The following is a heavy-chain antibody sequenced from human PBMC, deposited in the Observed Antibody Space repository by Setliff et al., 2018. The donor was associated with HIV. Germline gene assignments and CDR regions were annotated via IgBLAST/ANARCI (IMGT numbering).Heavy chain of an antibody. J-gene: IGHJ6*02. CDR1: GYTLTAYG. D-gene: IGHD3-10*01. Sequence: GASVKVSCKISGYTLTAYGLNWVRQAPGQGPEWMGWFTSYNNQAEYAPKFQGRVTMTIGTSTSTAYMELRNLKYDDTAVYYCARGGDPPYYFLGMDVWGQGTTVTVSS. V-gene: IGHV1-18*01. CDR2: FTSYNNQA. CDR3: ARGGDPPYYFLGMDV.